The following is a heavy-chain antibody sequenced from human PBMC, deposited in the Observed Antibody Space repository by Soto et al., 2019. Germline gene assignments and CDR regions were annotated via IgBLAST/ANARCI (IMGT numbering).Heavy chain of an antibody. CDR2: ISYDGSNK. V-gene: IGHV3-30-3*01. D-gene: IGHD3-16*01. J-gene: IGHJ2*01. CDR1: GFTFSSYA. Sequence: QVQLVESGGGVVQPGRSLRLSCAASGFTFSSYAMHWVRQAPGKGLEWVAVISYDGSNKYYADSVKGRFTISRDNSKNTLDRQRNSLRTEDTAGYYWARPLWRDDYNWGNFDLWGRGTPATVPA. CDR3: ARPLWRDDYNWGNFDL.